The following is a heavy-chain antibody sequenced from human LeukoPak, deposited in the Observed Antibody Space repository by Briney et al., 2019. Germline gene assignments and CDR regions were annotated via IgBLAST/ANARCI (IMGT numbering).Heavy chain of an antibody. D-gene: IGHD4-17*01. CDR1: GGSFSGYY. CDR3: ARHYGDYQDY. J-gene: IGHJ4*02. Sequence: SETLSLTCAVYGGSFSGYYWSWIRQPPGKGLEWIGEINHSGSTNYNPSLKSRVTISVDTSKNQFSLKLSSVTAADTAVYYCARHYGDYQDYWGQGTLVTVSS. V-gene: IGHV4-34*01. CDR2: INHSGST.